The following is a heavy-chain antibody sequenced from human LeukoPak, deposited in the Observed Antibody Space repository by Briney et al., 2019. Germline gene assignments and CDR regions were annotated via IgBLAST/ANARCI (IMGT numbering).Heavy chain of an antibody. CDR1: GFRFDSFY. Sequence: KPGGSLRLSCAASGFRFDSFYMGWIRQVPGKGLDYIAFISASGAVPYYAESVKGRFTISRDNAKNSVPLQMNSLSADDTAVYYCARSLIVASEDYWGQGTLVTVSS. D-gene: IGHD3-22*01. CDR2: ISASGAVP. CDR3: ARSLIVASEDY. J-gene: IGHJ4*02. V-gene: IGHV3-11*04.